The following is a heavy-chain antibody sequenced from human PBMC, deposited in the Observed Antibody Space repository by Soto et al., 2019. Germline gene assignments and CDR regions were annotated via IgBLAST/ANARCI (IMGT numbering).Heavy chain of an antibody. CDR1: GFTFSSYA. D-gene: IGHD3-10*01. J-gene: IGHJ6*02. CDR2: ISYDGSNK. V-gene: IGHV3-30-3*01. CDR3: ARDRGDIWFGELSLFMPGMDV. Sequence: GGSLRLSCAASGFTFSSYAMHWVRQAPGKGLEWVAVISYDGSNKYYADSVKGRFTISRDNSKNTLYLQMNSLRAEDTAVYYCARDRGDIWFGELSLFMPGMDVWGQGTTVTVSS.